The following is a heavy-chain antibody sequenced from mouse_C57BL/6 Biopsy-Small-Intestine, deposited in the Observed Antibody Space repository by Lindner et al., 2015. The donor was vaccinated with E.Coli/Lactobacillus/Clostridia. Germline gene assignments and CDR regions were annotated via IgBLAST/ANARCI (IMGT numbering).Heavy chain of an antibody. CDR3: GRAGGTSYDWYFDV. V-gene: IGHV1-54*01. D-gene: IGHD5-5*01. CDR1: GYAFSNYL. CDR2: INPGSGGT. Sequence: VQLQESGAELVRPGTSVKVSCRASGYAFSNYLIEWAKQRPGQGLEWIGMINPGSGGTNHNEKFKGKATLTADKSSSTAYMQLSSLTSEDSAVYYCGRAGGTSYDWYFDVWGTGTTVTVSS. J-gene: IGHJ1*03.